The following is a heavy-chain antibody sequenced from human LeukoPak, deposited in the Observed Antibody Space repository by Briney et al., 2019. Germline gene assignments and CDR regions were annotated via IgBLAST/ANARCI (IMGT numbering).Heavy chain of an antibody. J-gene: IGHJ4*02. CDR1: GFTFSSYG. CDR2: IHYDGSNK. Sequence: GGSLRLSCAASGFTFSSYGMHWVRQGPGKGLEWVASIHYDGSNKYYADSVKGRFTISRDNSKNTLYLQMNSLRPEDTAMYYCAKVLSKGGGYYLTDYWGQGTLVTVSS. V-gene: IGHV3-30*02. CDR3: AKVLSKGGGYYLTDY. D-gene: IGHD3-22*01.